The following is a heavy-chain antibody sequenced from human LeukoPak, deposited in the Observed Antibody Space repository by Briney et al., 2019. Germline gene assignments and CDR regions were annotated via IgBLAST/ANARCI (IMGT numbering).Heavy chain of an antibody. CDR1: GGSFSGYY. CDR3: ARCRVTMIVSVSRPALARAFDI. D-gene: IGHD3-22*01. J-gene: IGHJ3*02. Sequence: SETLSLTCAVYGGSFSGYYWSWIRQPPGKGLEWIGEINHSGSTNYNPSLKSRVTISVDTSKNQFSLKLSSVTAADTAVYYCARCRVTMIVSVSRPALARAFDIWGQGTMVTVSS. CDR2: INHSGST. V-gene: IGHV4-34*01.